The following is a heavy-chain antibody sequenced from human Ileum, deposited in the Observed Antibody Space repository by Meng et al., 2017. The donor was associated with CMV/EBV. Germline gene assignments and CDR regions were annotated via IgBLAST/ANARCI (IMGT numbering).Heavy chain of an antibody. Sequence: SVKVSCKASGGTFSSYTISWVRQAPGQGLEWMGRIIPILGIANYAQKFQGRVTITADKSTSTAYMELSSLRSEDTAVYYCARGSSWYEMGYWGQGTLVTVSS. J-gene: IGHJ4*02. V-gene: IGHV1-69*02. CDR1: GGTFSSYT. D-gene: IGHD6-13*01. CDR2: IIPILGIA. CDR3: ARGSSWYEMGY.